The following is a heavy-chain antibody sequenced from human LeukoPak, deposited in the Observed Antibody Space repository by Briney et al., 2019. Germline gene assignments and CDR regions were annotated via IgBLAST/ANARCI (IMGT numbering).Heavy chain of an antibody. CDR1: GGSISSYY. D-gene: IGHD3-22*01. CDR3: ARVLKSSGYPYYFDY. Sequence: RPSETLSLTCTVSGGSISSYYWSWIRQPPGKGLEWIGYIYYSGSTNYNPSLKSRVTISVDTSKNQFSLKLSSVTAADTAVYYCARVLKSSGYPYYFDYWGQGTLVTVSS. CDR2: IYYSGST. V-gene: IGHV4-59*01. J-gene: IGHJ4*02.